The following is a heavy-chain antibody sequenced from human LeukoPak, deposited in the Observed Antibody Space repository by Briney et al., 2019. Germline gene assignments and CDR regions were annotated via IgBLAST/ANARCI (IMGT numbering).Heavy chain of an antibody. J-gene: IGHJ4*02. D-gene: IGHD2-2*01. CDR3: ARDPNPAYCSGTSCSRSQFDY. CDR2: FDPEDGET. V-gene: IGHV1-24*01. Sequence: ASVKVSCKVSGYTLTELSMHWVRQAPGKGLEWMGGFDPEDGETIYAQKFQGRVTLTRDTSTSTVYMELSSLRSEDTAVYFCARDPNPAYCSGTSCSRSQFDYWGQGTLVTVSS. CDR1: GYTLTELS.